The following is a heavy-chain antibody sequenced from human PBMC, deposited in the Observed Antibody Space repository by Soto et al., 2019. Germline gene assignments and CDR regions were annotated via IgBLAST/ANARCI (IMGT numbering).Heavy chain of an antibody. CDR1: GFTFSSYG. V-gene: IGHV3-30*18. Sequence: QVPLVESGGGVVQPGRSLRLSCAASGFTFSSYGMHWVRQAPGKGLEWVAVISYDGSNKYYADSVKGRFTISRDNSKNKLYLQMNSLIAEDTAVYYCAKDPGGSYYYYYYYGMDVWGQGTTVTVSS. D-gene: IGHD1-26*01. J-gene: IGHJ6*02. CDR2: ISYDGSNK. CDR3: AKDPGGSYYYYYYYGMDV.